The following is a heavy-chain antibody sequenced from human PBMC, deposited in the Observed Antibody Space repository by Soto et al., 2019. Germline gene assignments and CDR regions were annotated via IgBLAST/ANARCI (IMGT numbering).Heavy chain of an antibody. CDR3: ARSPIAVAALIDY. V-gene: IGHV4-59*01. J-gene: IGHJ4*02. D-gene: IGHD6-19*01. CDR2: IYYSGST. CDR1: GGSISSYY. Sequence: SETLSLTCTVSGGSISSYYWNWIRQSPGKGLEWIGYIYYSGSTNYNPSLKSRVTISVDTSKNQFSLKLSSVTAADTAVYYCARSPIAVAALIDYWGQGTLVTVSS.